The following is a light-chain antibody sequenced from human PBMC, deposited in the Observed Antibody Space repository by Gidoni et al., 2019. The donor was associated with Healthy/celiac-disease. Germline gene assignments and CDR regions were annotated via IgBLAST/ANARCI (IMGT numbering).Light chain of an antibody. V-gene: IGKV3-20*01. CDR2: GAS. J-gene: IGKJ1*01. Sequence: EIVLTQSPGTLSLSPGERATLSCRASQSVSSSYLARYQQKPGQAPRLLIYGASSRATGIPDRFSGSGSGTDFTLTISRLEPEDFAVYYCQQYGSSRWTFXXXTKVEIK. CDR3: QQYGSSRWT. CDR1: QSVSSSY.